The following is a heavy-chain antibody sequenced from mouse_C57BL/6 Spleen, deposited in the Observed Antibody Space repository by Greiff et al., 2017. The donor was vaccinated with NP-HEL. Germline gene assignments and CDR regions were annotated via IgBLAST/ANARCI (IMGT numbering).Heavy chain of an antibody. CDR2: IYPGSGST. CDR1: GYTFTSYW. CDR3: ARDYGSSNWYFDY. V-gene: IGHV1-55*01. D-gene: IGHD1-1*01. Sequence: QVQLQQPGAELVKPGASVKMSCKASGYTFTSYWITWVKQRPGQGLEWIGDIYPGSGSTNYNEKFKCKATLTVDTSSSTAYMQLRSLTSEDSAVYYCARDYGSSNWYFDYWGQGTTLTVSS. J-gene: IGHJ2*01.